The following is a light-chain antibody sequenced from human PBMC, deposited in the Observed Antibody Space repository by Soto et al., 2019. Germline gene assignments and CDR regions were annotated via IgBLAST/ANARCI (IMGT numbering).Light chain of an antibody. CDR2: GAS. Sequence: EIVLTQSPGTRSLSPGERATLSCRASQSVSSSFLAWYQQKPGQAPRLLIYGASSRATGIPDRFSGSGSGTDVTLTISRLEPEDVAVYYCQQYGNSPLTFGGGTKVEIK. V-gene: IGKV3-20*01. CDR3: QQYGNSPLT. CDR1: QSVSSSF. J-gene: IGKJ4*01.